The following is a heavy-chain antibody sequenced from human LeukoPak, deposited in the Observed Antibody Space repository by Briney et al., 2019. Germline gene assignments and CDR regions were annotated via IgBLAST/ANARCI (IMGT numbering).Heavy chain of an antibody. CDR1: GYTFTGYY. D-gene: IGHD3-10*01. CDR2: INPNSGGT. CDR3: ARSALVRGVIIKIGLGY. Sequence: ASVKVSCKASGYTFTGYYMHWVRQAPGQGLEWTGWINPNSGGTNYAQKFQGRVTMTRDTSISTAYMELSRLRSDDTAVYYCARSALVRGVIIKIGLGYWGQGTLVTVSS. V-gene: IGHV1-2*02. J-gene: IGHJ4*02.